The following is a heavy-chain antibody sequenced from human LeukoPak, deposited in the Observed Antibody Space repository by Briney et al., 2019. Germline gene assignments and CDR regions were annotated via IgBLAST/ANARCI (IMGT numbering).Heavy chain of an antibody. CDR3: ASGGWNLVVPAAMADYYYYMDV. Sequence: ASVKVSCKASGGTFSSYAISWVRQAPGQGLERMGGITPIFGTANYAQKFQGRVTITTDESTSTAYMELSSLRSEDTAVYYCASGGWNLVVPAAMADYYYYMDVWGKGTTVTVSS. J-gene: IGHJ6*03. CDR1: GGTFSSYA. D-gene: IGHD2-2*01. CDR2: ITPIFGTA. V-gene: IGHV1-69*05.